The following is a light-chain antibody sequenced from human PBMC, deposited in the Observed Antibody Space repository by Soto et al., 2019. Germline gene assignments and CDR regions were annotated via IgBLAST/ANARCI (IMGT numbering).Light chain of an antibody. J-gene: IGKJ2*03. CDR1: QSTANW. V-gene: IGKV1-5*01. CDR3: QQYKSFPYS. CDR2: DAS. Sequence: IQMTQFPATLTASVGDRVTITCRASQSTANWLAWYQQKPGKAPKVVIYDASRLGSGVSSRFSGSESGTESTLTISTLQPDDFTTFYCQQYKSFPYSFGQGTKVDIK.